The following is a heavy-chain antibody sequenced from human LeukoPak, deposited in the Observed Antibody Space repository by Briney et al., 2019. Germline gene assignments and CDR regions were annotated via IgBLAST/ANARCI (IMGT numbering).Heavy chain of an antibody. CDR3: ARGNGDYVPAPPLDY. CDR2: INHSGST. CDR1: GVSFSGYY. D-gene: IGHD4-17*01. J-gene: IGHJ4*02. Sequence: SETLSLTCAVYGVSFSGYYWSWLRQPPGKGLEWIGEINHSGSTNYNPSLKSRVTISVDTSKNQYSLKLSSVTAADTAVYYCARGNGDYVPAPPLDYWGQGTLVTVSS. V-gene: IGHV4-34*01.